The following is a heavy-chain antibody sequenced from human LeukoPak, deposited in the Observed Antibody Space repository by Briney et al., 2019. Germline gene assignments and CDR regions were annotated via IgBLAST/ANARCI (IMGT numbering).Heavy chain of an antibody. Sequence: SETLSLTCTVSGGSISSYYWSWIRQPPGKGLEWIGYIYYGGSTNYNPSLKSRVTISVDTSKNQFSLKLSSVTAADTAVYYCARDGSLGHFASYFDYWGRGTLVTVSS. CDR2: IYYGGST. J-gene: IGHJ4*02. CDR1: GGSISSYY. CDR3: ARDGSLGHFASYFDY. V-gene: IGHV4-59*01. D-gene: IGHD3-16*01.